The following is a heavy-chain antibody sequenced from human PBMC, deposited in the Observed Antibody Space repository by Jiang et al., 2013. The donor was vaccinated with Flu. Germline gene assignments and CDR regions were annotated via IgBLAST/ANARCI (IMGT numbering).Heavy chain of an antibody. CDR3: ARVDYGDYVKSFDACDI. Sequence: GLVKPSETLSLTCAVYGGSFSGYYWSWIRQPPGKGLEWIGEINHSGSTNYNPSLKSRVTISVDTSKNQFSLKLSSVTAADTAVYYCARVDYGDYVKSFDACDIWGQGTMVTVSS. D-gene: IGHD4-17*01. CDR2: INHSGST. J-gene: IGHJ3*02. CDR1: GGSFSGYY. V-gene: IGHV4-34*01.